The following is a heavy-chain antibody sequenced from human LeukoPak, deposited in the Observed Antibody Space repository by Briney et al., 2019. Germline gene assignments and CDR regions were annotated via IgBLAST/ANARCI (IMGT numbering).Heavy chain of an antibody. J-gene: IGHJ1*01. D-gene: IGHD2-15*01. V-gene: IGHV4-34*01. CDR1: GGSFSGYY. Sequence: SETLSLTCAVYGGSFSGYYWSWIRQPPGKGLEWIGEINHSGSTNSNPSLKSRVTVSVDTSKNLFSLKLSSVTAADTAVYYCARRLLGYCSGGSCYSGYFQHWGQGTLLTVSS. CDR3: ARRLLGYCSGGSCYSGYFQH. CDR2: INHSGST.